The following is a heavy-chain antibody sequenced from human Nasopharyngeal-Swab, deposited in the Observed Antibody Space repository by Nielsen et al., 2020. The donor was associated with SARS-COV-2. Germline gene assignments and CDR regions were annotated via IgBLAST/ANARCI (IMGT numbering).Heavy chain of an antibody. CDR1: GGSISGYF. Sequence: ESLKISCSVSGGSISGYFLSWIRQPAGEGLEWIGRVYTSGSTNYNPSLKSRVTISLDMSNNQFSLELRSVTAADTAFYYCSRSGTTKYGLDVWGQGTTVIVSS. CDR2: VYTSGST. D-gene: IGHD1-1*01. J-gene: IGHJ6*01. CDR3: SRSGTTKYGLDV. V-gene: IGHV4-4*07.